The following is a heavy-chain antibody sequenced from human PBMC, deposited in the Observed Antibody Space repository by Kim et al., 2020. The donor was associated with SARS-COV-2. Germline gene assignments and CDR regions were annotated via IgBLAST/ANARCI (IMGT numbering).Heavy chain of an antibody. J-gene: IGHJ6*02. Sequence: TNYHPSLKSRVTISVDTSKNQFSLKLSSVTAADTAVYYCARALGSTSLDVWGQGTTVTVSS. CDR3: ARALGSTSLDV. V-gene: IGHV4-59*01. CDR2: T. D-gene: IGHD2-2*01.